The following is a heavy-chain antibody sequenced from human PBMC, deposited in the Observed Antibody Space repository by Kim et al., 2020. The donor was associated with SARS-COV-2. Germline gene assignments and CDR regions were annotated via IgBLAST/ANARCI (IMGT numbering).Heavy chain of an antibody. CDR3: ARDLRITIFGVVIVDAFDI. CDR1: GGSISSGY. Sequence: SETLSLTCAVSGGSISSGYWRWIVRPAGRGREWRGRVYTSGRTNYNHSLKSRVTMSVDTSKNQFSLKLSSVTAAATAVYYCARDLRITIFGVVIVDAFDIWGQGTMVIVFS. J-gene: IGHJ3*02. CDR2: VYTSGRT. V-gene: IGHV4-4*07. D-gene: IGHD3-3*01.